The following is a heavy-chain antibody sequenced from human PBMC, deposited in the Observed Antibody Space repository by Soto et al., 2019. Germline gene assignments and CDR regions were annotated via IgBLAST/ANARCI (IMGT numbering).Heavy chain of an antibody. CDR1: GFTFSSYS. Sequence: SLRLACAASGFTFSSYSMNWVRQAPGKVLEWISYISTTNSSIYYADTVKGRFTISRDNDKNSLFLQMNSLRDDDTAVYYCARKGVAVDYWGQGALVTVSS. CDR2: ISTTNSSI. J-gene: IGHJ4*02. CDR3: ARKGVAVDY. D-gene: IGHD6-19*01. V-gene: IGHV3-48*02.